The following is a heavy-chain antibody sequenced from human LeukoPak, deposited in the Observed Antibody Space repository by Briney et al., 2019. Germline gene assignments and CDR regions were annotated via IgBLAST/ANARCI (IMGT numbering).Heavy chain of an antibody. Sequence: PSETLSLTCIMSGASINTFYWSWIRQPAGRGLEWIGRFYASGTTYYNPALNSRAAVSIDTSKNIFSLKLTSVTAADTAAYYCARSAFSGFDIWGRGTMVTVSS. J-gene: IGHJ3*02. CDR3: ARSAFSGFDI. CDR2: FYASGTT. V-gene: IGHV4-4*07. D-gene: IGHD5-12*01. CDR1: GASINTFY.